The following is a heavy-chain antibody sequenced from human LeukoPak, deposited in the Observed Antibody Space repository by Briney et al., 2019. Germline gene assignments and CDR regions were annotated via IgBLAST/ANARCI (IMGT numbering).Heavy chain of an antibody. D-gene: IGHD3-3*01. V-gene: IGHV3-21*01. CDR1: GFTFSSYS. J-gene: IGHJ4*02. CDR2: ISSSSSYI. Sequence: PGRSLRLSCAASGFTFSSYSMNWVREGPRKGLEWGSSISSSSSYIYYADSVKGRFTISRDNAKNSLYLQMNSLRAEYTAVYYCAREIRFLEWSFDYWGQGTLVTVSS. CDR3: AREIRFLEWSFDY.